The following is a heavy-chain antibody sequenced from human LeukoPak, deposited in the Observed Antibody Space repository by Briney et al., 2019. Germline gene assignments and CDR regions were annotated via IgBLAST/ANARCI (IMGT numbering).Heavy chain of an antibody. CDR2: FDPEDGET. D-gene: IGHD3-3*01. V-gene: IGHV1-24*01. Sequence: ASVKVSCKVSGYTLTELSMHWVRQAPGKGLEWMGGFDPEDGETIYAQKFQGRVTITADKSTSTAYMELSSLRSEDTAVYYCARDPSDYYGMDVWGKGTTVTVSS. CDR1: GYTLTELS. CDR3: ARDPSDYYGMDV. J-gene: IGHJ6*04.